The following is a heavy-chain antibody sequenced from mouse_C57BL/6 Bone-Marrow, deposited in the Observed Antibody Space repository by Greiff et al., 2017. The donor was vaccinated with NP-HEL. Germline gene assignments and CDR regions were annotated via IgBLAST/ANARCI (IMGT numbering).Heavy chain of an antibody. J-gene: IGHJ3*01. Sequence: EVQLQESGGGLVQPGGSMKLSCVASGFTFSNYWMNWVRQSPEKGLEWVAQIRLKSDNYATHYAESVKGRFTISRDDSKSSVYLQMNNLRAEDTGIYYCTDGYYPWFAYWGQGTLVTVSA. V-gene: IGHV6-3*01. D-gene: IGHD2-3*01. CDR3: TDGYYPWFAY. CDR1: GFTFSNYW. CDR2: IRLKSDNYAT.